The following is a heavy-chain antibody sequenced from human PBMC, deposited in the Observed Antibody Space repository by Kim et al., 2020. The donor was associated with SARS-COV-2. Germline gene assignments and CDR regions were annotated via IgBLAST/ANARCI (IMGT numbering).Heavy chain of an antibody. D-gene: IGHD2-21*02. CDR2: IFGSGFGT. Sequence: GGSLRLSCAASGFAFHQSAMSWVRQAPGKGLEWVSGIFGSGFGTYYADSVKGRFSISRDNSKNILSLQMSDLRVEDTAVYYCVKHLHVASVTFYWYFALWGRGTLVAVSS. CDR3: VKHLHVASVTFYWYFAL. V-gene: IGHV3-23*05. J-gene: IGHJ2*01. CDR1: GFAFHQSA.